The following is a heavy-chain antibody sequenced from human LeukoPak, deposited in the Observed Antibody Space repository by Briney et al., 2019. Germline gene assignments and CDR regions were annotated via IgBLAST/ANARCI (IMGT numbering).Heavy chain of an antibody. V-gene: IGHV3-23*01. Sequence: PGGSLRPSCAASGFTFSSYAMSWVRQAPGKGLEWVSDISSSFGSTYYADSVKGRFTISRDNSKNTLYLQMNSLRAEDTAVYYCAKDSGGTLNWFDPWGQGTLVTVSS. CDR3: AKDSGGTLNWFDP. J-gene: IGHJ5*02. CDR2: ISSSFGST. CDR1: GFTFSSYA. D-gene: IGHD1-26*01.